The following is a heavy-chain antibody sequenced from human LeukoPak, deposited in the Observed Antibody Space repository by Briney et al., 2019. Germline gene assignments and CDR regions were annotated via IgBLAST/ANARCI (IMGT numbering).Heavy chain of an antibody. V-gene: IGHV3-23*01. CDR1: GFTFSSYA. D-gene: IGHD2-15*01. J-gene: IGHJ6*03. Sequence: PGGSLRLSCAASGFTFSSYAMSRVRQAPGKGLEWVSAISGSGGSTYYADSVKGRFTISRDNSKNTLYLQMNSLRAEDTAVYYCAKRCSGGSCYRYYYYMDVWGKGTTVTVSS. CDR3: AKRCSGGSCYRYYYYMDV. CDR2: ISGSGGST.